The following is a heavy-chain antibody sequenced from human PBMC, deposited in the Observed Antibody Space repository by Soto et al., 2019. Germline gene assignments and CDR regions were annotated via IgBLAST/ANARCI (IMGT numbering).Heavy chain of an antibody. D-gene: IGHD2-21*01. CDR1: GFIFSNYG. CDR2: TSHDGTYK. CDR3: VKKAAGDEDESTRDY. Sequence: QVRLVESGGGVVQPGRSLRLSCTASGFIFSNYGIHWVRQAPGKGLEWVAVTSHDGTYKYYGDSVKGRFTISRDNSKNTVYLEMDSLRPGDTGLYYCVKKAAGDEDESTRDYWGPGTLVIVSS. V-gene: IGHV3-30*18. J-gene: IGHJ4*02.